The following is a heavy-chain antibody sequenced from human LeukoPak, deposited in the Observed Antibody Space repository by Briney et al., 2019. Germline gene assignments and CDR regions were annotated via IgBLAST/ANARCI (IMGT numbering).Heavy chain of an antibody. CDR1: GGSISSYY. CDR2: IYYSGNT. D-gene: IGHD1-26*01. V-gene: IGHV4-59*12. CDR3: ARVEGVGASHEDY. Sequence: PSETLSLTCTVSGGSISSYYWSWIRQPPGKGLEWIGYIYYSGNTNYNPSLKSRVTISVDTSKNQFSLRLTSVTAADTAVYYCARVEGVGASHEDYWGQGTLVIVSS. J-gene: IGHJ4*02.